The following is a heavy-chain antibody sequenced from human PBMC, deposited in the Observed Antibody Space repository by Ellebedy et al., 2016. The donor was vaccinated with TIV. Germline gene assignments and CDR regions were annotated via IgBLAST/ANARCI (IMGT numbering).Heavy chain of an antibody. CDR2: ISSSGDRT. J-gene: IGHJ4*02. V-gene: IGHV3-23*01. CDR3: AKEYAAAYMGFFDC. D-gene: IGHD6-13*01. Sequence: GESLKISCAASGFTFTSYAMTWVRQAPGKGLEWVSAISSSGDRTFYTDSVKVRFTISRDNSKNTLYLQLTSLRAEDTAVYYCAKEYAAAYMGFFDCWGQGTLVTVSS. CDR1: GFTFTSYA.